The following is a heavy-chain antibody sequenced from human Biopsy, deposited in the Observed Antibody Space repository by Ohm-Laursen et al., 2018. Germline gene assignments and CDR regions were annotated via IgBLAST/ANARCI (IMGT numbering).Heavy chain of an antibody. CDR3: ARLNSGTYDASDL. V-gene: IGHV3-48*03. CDR2: IYGGGSPV. D-gene: IGHD1-26*01. Sequence: SLRLSCAASGFAFTLYEMNWVRQAPGKGMEWISYIYGGGSPVSYADSVKGRFTISRGNAQNSLYLHMNSLRAEDTAVYYCARLNSGTYDASDLWGQGTMVIVSS. CDR1: GFAFTLYE. J-gene: IGHJ3*01.